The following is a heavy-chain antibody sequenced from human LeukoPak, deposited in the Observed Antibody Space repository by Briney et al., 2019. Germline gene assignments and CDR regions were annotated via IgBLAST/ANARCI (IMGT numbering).Heavy chain of an antibody. J-gene: IGHJ4*02. Sequence: PSETLSLTCTVSGGSISSGSYYWSWIRQPAGKGLEWIGRIYSSGSTNYNPSLKSRVTISLDTSKNQFSLKLSSVTAADTAVYYCASTPVCGGDCYPDYWGQGTLVTVSS. D-gene: IGHD2-21*02. CDR3: ASTPVCGGDCYPDY. V-gene: IGHV4-61*02. CDR1: GGSISSGSYY. CDR2: IYSSGST.